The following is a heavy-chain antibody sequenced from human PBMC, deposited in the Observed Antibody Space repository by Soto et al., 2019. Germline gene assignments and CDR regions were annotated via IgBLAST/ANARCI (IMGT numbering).Heavy chain of an antibody. CDR1: GFTFTRYG. CDR3: AKDDRRYGMDV. V-gene: IGHV3-30*18. J-gene: IGHJ6*02. Sequence: QVQLVESGGGVAQPGRSLRLSCAASGFTFTRYGIHWVRQAPGKGLEWVALISDDGNKKYYADSVKGRFTISRDNSKNTVYLQMNSLRAEDTAVYYCAKDDRRYGMDVWGQGTTVTVSS. CDR2: ISDDGNKK.